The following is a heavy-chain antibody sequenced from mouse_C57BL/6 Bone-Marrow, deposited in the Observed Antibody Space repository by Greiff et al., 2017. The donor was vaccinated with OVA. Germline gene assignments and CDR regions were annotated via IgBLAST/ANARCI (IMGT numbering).Heavy chain of an antibody. D-gene: IGHD1-1*01. CDR1: GFNIKDDY. J-gene: IGHJ1*03. CDR2: IDPENGDT. Sequence: EVMLVESGAELVRPGASVKLSCTASGFNIKDDYMHWVKQRPEQGLEWIGWIDPENGDTEYASKFQGKATITADTSSNTAYLQLSSLTSEDTAVYYCTTDYGSSPYWYFDVWGTGTTVTVSS. CDR3: TTDYGSSPYWYFDV. V-gene: IGHV14-4*01.